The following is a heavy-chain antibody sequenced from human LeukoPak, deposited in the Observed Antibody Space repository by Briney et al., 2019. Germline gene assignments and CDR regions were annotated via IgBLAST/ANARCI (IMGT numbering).Heavy chain of an antibody. J-gene: IGHJ3*02. CDR2: IKKDGSEK. CDR3: AKDIVDKWELLLDAFDI. V-gene: IGHV3-7*05. CDR1: GFTFSSSW. Sequence: GGSLRLSCAASGFTFSSSWMSWVRQAPGKGLEWVANIKKDGSEKYYVDSVKGRFTISRDNAKNSLYLQMNSLRTEDTALYYCAKDIVDKWELLLDAFDIWGQGTMVTVSS. D-gene: IGHD1-26*01.